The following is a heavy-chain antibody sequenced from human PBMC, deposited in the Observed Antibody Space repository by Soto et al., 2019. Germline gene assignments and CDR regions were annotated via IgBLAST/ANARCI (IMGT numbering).Heavy chain of an antibody. V-gene: IGHV3-23*01. CDR2: ISGRGGST. D-gene: IGHD3-10*01. CDR3: AKDRYETIIRGPDAFDI. Sequence: EVQLLESGGGLVQPGGSLRLSCAASGFTFTSYAMTWVRQAPGKGLEWVSAISGRGGSTYSADSVKGRFTISRDNSKNTLYLEMNSLRAEDTAVYYCAKDRYETIIRGPDAFDIWGQGTMVTVSS. J-gene: IGHJ3*02. CDR1: GFTFTSYA.